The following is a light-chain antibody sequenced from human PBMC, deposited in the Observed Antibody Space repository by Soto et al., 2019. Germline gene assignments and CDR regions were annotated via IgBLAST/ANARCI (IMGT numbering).Light chain of an antibody. V-gene: IGKV1-5*03. CDR1: QSISSW. Sequence: DIQMTQSPSTLSASVGDRVTITCRASQSISSWLAWYQQKPGKAPKLLIYKASTLESGVPSRFSGSGSGTEFTLTISSMQPDDFITYSCQHSSNYWTFGQGNTVELK. J-gene: IGKJ1*01. CDR3: QHSSNYWT. CDR2: KAS.